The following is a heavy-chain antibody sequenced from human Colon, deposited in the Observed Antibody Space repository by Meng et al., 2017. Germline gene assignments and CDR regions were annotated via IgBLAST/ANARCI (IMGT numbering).Heavy chain of an antibody. V-gene: IGHV3-66*02. CDR3: ATESFAA. J-gene: IGHJ5*02. Sequence: VELVASWGDLVQPGGSLRLSCVVSGFTLKNNYIHWVRQDPVRGLEWVAILYSGRITYYADSVKGRFTISRDDSKNTVHLQMNSLTVDDTALYYCATESFAAWGQGTLVTVSS. D-gene: IGHD3-16*02. CDR2: LYSGRIT. CDR1: GFTLKNNY.